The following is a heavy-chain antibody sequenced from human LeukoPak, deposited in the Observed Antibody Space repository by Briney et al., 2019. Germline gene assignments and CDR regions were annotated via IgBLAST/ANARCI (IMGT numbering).Heavy chain of an antibody. Sequence: ASVKVSCKASGYTFTGYYMHWVRQAPGQGLEWMGWINPNSGGTNYAQKFQGRVTMTGDTSISTAYMELSRLRSDDTAVYYCARLFYDSSGHLWGFDYWGQGTLVTVSS. J-gene: IGHJ4*02. CDR1: GYTFTGYY. V-gene: IGHV1-2*02. D-gene: IGHD3-22*01. CDR3: ARLFYDSSGHLWGFDY. CDR2: INPNSGGT.